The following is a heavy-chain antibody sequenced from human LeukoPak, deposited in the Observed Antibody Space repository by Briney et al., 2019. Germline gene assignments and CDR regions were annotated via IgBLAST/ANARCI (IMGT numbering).Heavy chain of an antibody. V-gene: IGHV3-7*01. J-gene: IGHJ6*03. CDR1: GFTFDDYG. CDR3: ARYYYYYMDV. Sequence: PGGSLRLSCAASGFTFDDYGMSWVRQAPGKGLEWVANINQDGSEKYSVDSVKGRFTISRDNVKNSLYLQMNSLRAEDTAVYYCARYYYYYMDVWGKGTTVTVSS. CDR2: INQDGSEK.